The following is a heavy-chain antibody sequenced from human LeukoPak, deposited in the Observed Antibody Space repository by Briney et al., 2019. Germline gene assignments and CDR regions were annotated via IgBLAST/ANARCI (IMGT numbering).Heavy chain of an antibody. CDR2: ISGSGGST. D-gene: IGHD2-21*02. CDR3: AKDGGFVAYCGGDCFGAFDY. J-gene: IGHJ4*02. V-gene: IGHV3-23*01. CDR1: GITFSSYA. Sequence: GGSLRLSCAASGITFSSYAMSWVRQAPGKGLEWVSGISGSGGSTYYADSVKGRFTISRDNSKNTLYLQMKSLRAEDTAVYYCAKDGGFVAYCGGDCFGAFDYWGQGTLVTVSS.